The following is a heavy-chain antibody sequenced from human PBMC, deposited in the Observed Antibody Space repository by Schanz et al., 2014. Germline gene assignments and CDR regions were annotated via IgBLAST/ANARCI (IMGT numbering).Heavy chain of an antibody. CDR2: ITAYNGNT. Sequence: QVQLVQSGAEVKKPGSSVKVSCKASRSTFSSYTISWVRQARGQGLEWMGWITAYNGNTNYAQKLQGRVTMTTDTSTSTAYMELSSLTSDDTAVYYCARGGYSSGWYDRDIAHFDYWGQGTLVTVSS. CDR3: ARGGYSSGWYDRDIAHFDY. CDR1: RSTFSSYT. V-gene: IGHV1-18*01. D-gene: IGHD6-19*01. J-gene: IGHJ4*02.